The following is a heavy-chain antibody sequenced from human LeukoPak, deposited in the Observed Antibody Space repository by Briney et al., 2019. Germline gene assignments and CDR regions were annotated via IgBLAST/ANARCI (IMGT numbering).Heavy chain of an antibody. V-gene: IGHV3-7*01. CDR1: GFTFSSYW. CDR3: ARDYDNNSPGGLRY. J-gene: IGHJ4*02. CDR2: IKQDGSEK. Sequence: GGSLRLSCAASGFTFSSYWMSWVRQAPGKGLEWVANIKQDGSEKYYVDSVEGRFTVSRDNAKNSLYLQMNSLRAEDTAVYYCARDYDNNSPGGLRYWGQGTLVTVSS. D-gene: IGHD3-10*01.